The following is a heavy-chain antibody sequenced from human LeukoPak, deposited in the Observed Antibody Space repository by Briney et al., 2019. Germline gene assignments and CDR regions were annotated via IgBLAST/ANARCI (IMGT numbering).Heavy chain of an antibody. J-gene: IGHJ4*02. CDR3: ARARGPGNRGYENGFAY. D-gene: IGHD5-12*01. CDR1: GFTFSDFY. CDR2: ISSTGSTI. Sequence: PGGSLRLSCAASGFTFSDFYVSWIRQPPGKGLEWPSHISSTGSTIYYADSVKGRFITSRDNGRNSVYLEMNNLRVEDTAVYYCARARGPGNRGYENGFAYWGQGSLVTVSS. V-gene: IGHV3-11*01.